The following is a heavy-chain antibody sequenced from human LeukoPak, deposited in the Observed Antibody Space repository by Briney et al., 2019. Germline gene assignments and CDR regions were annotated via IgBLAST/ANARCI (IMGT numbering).Heavy chain of an antibody. V-gene: IGHV3-23*01. CDR3: AGGGFGEAYYYYYYMDV. CDR1: GFTFSSYS. Sequence: HAGGSLRLSCAASGFTFSSYSMNWVRQAPGKGLEWVSSISGSGGYTYYADSVKGRFTISRDNSKNTLFLQMNSLRAEDTAVYSCAGGGFGEAYYYYYYMDVWGKGTTVTVSS. CDR2: ISGSGGYT. J-gene: IGHJ6*03. D-gene: IGHD3-10*01.